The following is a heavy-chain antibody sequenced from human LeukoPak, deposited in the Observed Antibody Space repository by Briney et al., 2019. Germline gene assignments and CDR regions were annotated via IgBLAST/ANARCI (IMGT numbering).Heavy chain of an antibody. Sequence: GGSLRLSCAASGFTSSSYAVSWVRQAPGKGLEWVSVINGGGRGTSYADSVKGRFTISRDNSKNTLYLQMNSLRAEDAAVYYCAKSVTTVITVDFDYWGQGTLVTVSS. V-gene: IGHV3-23*01. CDR1: GFTSSSYA. CDR2: INGGGRGT. D-gene: IGHD1-1*01. J-gene: IGHJ4*02. CDR3: AKSVTTVITVDFDY.